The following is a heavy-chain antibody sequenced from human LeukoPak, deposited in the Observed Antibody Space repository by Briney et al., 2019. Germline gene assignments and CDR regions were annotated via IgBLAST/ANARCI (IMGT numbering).Heavy chain of an antibody. Sequence: SETLSLTCAVYGGSFSGYYWGWIRQPPGKGLEWIGEINHSGSTNYNPSLKSRVTISVDTSKNQFSLKLSSVTAADTAVYYCARKILGYCSSTSCYVRGNNWFDPWGQGTLVTVSS. CDR1: GGSFSGYY. J-gene: IGHJ5*02. D-gene: IGHD2-2*01. CDR2: INHSGST. V-gene: IGHV4-34*01. CDR3: ARKILGYCSSTSCYVRGNNWFDP.